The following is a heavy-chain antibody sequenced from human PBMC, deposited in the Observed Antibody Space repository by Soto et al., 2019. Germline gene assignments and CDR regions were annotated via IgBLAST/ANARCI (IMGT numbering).Heavy chain of an antibody. D-gene: IGHD6-6*01. J-gene: IGHJ5*02. CDR3: ARDGGQYSSSTGGHWFDP. CDR2: IYYDGGT. CDR1: GGSISSYY. Sequence: SETLSLTCTVSGGSISSYYWSWIRQPPGKGLEWIGYIYYDGGTSYSPSLKSRVTISVDTSKNQFSLKLSSVTAADTAVYYRARDGGQYSSSTGGHWFDPWGQGTLVTVSS. V-gene: IGHV4-59*12.